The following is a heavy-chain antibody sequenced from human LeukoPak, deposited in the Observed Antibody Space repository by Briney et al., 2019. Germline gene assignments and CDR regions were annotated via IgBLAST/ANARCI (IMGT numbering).Heavy chain of an antibody. CDR3: ARDQVSSSPDYYYYYVDV. CDR1: GFTFTDYY. D-gene: IGHD6-13*01. CDR2: IKQDESEK. J-gene: IGHJ6*03. V-gene: IGHV3-7*01. Sequence: GGSLRLSCAASGFTFTDYYMSWVRQAPGKGLEWVANIKQDESEKYYVDSVKGRFTISRDNAKNSLYLQMNSLRAEDTAVYYCARDQVSSSPDYYYYYVDVWGKGTTVTVSS.